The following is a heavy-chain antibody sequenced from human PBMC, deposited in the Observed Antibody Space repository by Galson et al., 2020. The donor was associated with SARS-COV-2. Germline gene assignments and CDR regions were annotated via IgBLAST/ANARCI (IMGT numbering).Heavy chain of an antibody. CDR1: GFTFSSYG. CDR3: ARDAYGSGAHDY. D-gene: IGHD3-10*01. J-gene: IGHJ4*02. CDR2: ISYDGNNK. Sequence: GGSLRLSCAASGFTFSSYGMHWVRQAPGKGLEWVAVISYDGNNKYYADSVKGRFTISRDNSKNTLSLQMNSLRAEDTAVYYCARDAYGSGAHDYWGQGTLVTVSS. V-gene: IGHV3-30*03.